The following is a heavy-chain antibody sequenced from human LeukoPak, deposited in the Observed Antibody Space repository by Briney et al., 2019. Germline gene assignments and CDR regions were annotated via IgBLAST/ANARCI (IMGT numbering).Heavy chain of an antibody. CDR2: IYTSGST. CDR1: GGSISSYY. D-gene: IGHD3-10*01. CDR3: ARDKGGFLYFGEYDP. J-gene: IGHJ5*02. V-gene: IGHV4-4*07. Sequence: SETLSLTCTVSGGSISSYYWSWIRQPAGKGLEWIGRIYTSGSTNYNPSLKSRVSISVDMSKNQFSLKLSSVTAADTAVYYCARDKGGFLYFGEYDPWGQGTLVTVSS.